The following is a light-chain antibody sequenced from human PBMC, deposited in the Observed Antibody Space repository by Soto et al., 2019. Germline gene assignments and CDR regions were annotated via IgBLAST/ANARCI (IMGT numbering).Light chain of an antibody. Sequence: DIVLTQSPGTLSLSPGERATLSCRASQSVSVNSLAWYQQKGGQAPRLLIYAASTRATGVPARFSGSGSGTEFALTISSLQTEDFAVYYCQQDGSSPFTFGPGTKVEIK. J-gene: IGKJ3*01. CDR2: AAS. V-gene: IGKV3-20*01. CDR3: QQDGSSPFT. CDR1: QSVSVNS.